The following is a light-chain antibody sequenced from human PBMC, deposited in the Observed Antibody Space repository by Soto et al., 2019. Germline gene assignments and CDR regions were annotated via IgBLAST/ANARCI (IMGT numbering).Light chain of an antibody. CDR2: LNSDGSH. J-gene: IGLJ2*01. Sequence: QPVLTQSPSASASLGASVKLTCTLSSGHSSYAIAWHQQQPEKGPRYLMKLNSDGSHSKGDGIPDRLSGSSSGAERYLTISRLQSEDEADYYCQTWGTGIQVFGGGTKLTVL. CDR3: QTWGTGIQV. V-gene: IGLV4-69*01. CDR1: SGHSSYA.